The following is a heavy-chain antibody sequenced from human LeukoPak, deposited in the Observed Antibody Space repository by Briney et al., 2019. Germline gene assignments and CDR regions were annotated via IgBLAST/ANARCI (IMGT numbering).Heavy chain of an antibody. CDR1: GGSISNYY. D-gene: IGHD2-8*01. V-gene: IGHV4-59*01. CDR3: AREICLSGVSRSDYYYYYYMDV. CDR2: IYYSGST. Sequence: PSETLSLTCTASGGSISNYYWSWIRQPPGKGLEWIGYIYYSGSTNYNPSLKSRVTISVDTSKNQFSLKLSSVTAADTAVYYCAREICLSGVSRSDYYYYYYMDVWGKGTTVTVSS. J-gene: IGHJ6*03.